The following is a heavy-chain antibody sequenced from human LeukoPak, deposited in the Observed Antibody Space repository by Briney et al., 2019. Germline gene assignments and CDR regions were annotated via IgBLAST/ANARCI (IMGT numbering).Heavy chain of an antibody. Sequence: SETLSLTCTVSGGSITNYYWSWIRQPAGKGLEWIGRIYTSGSLNYNPSLRSRVTMSVDTSKDQFSLKLSSVTAADTAVYYCARDRGGATYYFDSWGQGTLVTVSS. CDR1: GGSITNYY. D-gene: IGHD1-26*01. CDR2: IYTSGSL. J-gene: IGHJ4*02. CDR3: ARDRGGATYYFDS. V-gene: IGHV4-4*07.